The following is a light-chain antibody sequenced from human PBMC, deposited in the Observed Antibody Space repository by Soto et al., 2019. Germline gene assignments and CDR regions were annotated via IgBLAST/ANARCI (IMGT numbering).Light chain of an antibody. J-gene: IGKJ5*01. V-gene: IGKV3-20*01. CDR3: QQYGSSFPIT. Sequence: EIVLTQSPGTLSLSPGERATLSCRASQSISTTYLAWYQQKPGQAPRLLIYGASDRATGIPDRFGGSGSGTDFTLTISRLEPEDFAVYYCQQYGSSFPITFGQGTRLEIQ. CDR2: GAS. CDR1: QSISTTY.